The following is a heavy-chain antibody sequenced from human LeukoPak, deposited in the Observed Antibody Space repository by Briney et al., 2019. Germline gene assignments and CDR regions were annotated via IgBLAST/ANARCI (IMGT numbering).Heavy chain of an antibody. J-gene: IGHJ6*03. CDR2: IRSKANSYAT. Sequence: GESLKISCAASGFTFSGSAMHWVRQASGKGLEWVGRIRSKANSYATAYAASVKGRFTISRDDSKNTAYLQMNSVKTEDTAVYYCTRFRYDFWSGYYYYMDVWGKGTTVTVSS. CDR3: TRFRYDFWSGYYYYMDV. V-gene: IGHV3-73*01. D-gene: IGHD3-3*01. CDR1: GFTFSGSA.